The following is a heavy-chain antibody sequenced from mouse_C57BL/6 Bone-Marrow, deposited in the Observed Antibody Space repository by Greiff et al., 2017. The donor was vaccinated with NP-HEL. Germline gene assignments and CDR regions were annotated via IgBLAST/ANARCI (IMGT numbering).Heavy chain of an antibody. J-gene: IGHJ2*01. V-gene: IGHV1-82*01. CDR2: IYPGDGDT. CDR1: GYAFSSSW. CDR3: ARQSY. Sequence: QVQLKESGPELVKPGASVKISCKASGYAFSSSWMNWVKQRPGKGLEWIGRIYPGDGDTNYNGKFQGKATLTADKSSSTAYIQLSSLSSEDSAVYFCARQSYWGKGTTLTVSS.